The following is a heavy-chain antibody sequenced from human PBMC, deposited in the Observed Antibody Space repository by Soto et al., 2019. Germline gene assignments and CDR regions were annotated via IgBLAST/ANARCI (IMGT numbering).Heavy chain of an antibody. CDR2: ISWNSGSI. V-gene: IGHV3-9*01. Sequence: EVQLVESGGGLVQPGRSLRLSCAASGFTCDDYAMHWVRQAPGKGLEWVSGISWNSGSIGYADSVKGRFTISRDNAKNSLYLQMNSLRAEDTALYYCAKDTEYSGYDWGAFDIWGQGTMVTVSS. CDR3: AKDTEYSGYDWGAFDI. J-gene: IGHJ3*02. CDR1: GFTCDDYA. D-gene: IGHD5-12*01.